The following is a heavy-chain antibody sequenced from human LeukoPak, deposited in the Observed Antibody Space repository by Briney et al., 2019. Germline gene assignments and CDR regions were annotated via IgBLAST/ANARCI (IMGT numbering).Heavy chain of an antibody. CDR3: ARASYYGSGSSSVQHWFDP. CDR1: GYSFTSYW. V-gene: IGHV5-51*01. D-gene: IGHD3-10*01. J-gene: IGHJ5*02. CDR2: IYPGDSDT. Sequence: GESLKISCKGSGYSFTSYWIGWVRQMPGKGLEWMGIIYPGDSDTRYSPSFQGQVTISADKSISTAYLQWSSLKASDTAMYYCARASYYGSGSSSVQHWFDPWGQGTLVTVSS.